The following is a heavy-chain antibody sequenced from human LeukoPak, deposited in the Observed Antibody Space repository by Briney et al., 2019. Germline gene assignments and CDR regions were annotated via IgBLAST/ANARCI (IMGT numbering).Heavy chain of an antibody. CDR1: GYSFTSYW. J-gene: IGHJ5*02. CDR2: IYPGDSDT. Sequence: GESLKISCKGSGYSFTSYWIGWVRQMPGKGLEWMGIIYPGDSDTRYSPSFQDQVTISVDKSISTAYLQWSSLKASDTAMYYCAKHRAKGVRGVPWGGPNWFDPWGQGTLVTVSS. V-gene: IGHV5-51*01. D-gene: IGHD3-10*01. CDR3: AKHRAKGVRGVPWGGPNWFDP.